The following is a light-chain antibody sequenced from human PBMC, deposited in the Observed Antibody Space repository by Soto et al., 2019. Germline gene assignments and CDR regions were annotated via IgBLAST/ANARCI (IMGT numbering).Light chain of an antibody. CDR1: QNINWY. Sequence: DIQMTQSPSTLSASVGDRVTITCRASQNINWYLAWYQQKPGKAPKLLISEAASLPRGVPSRFSGSGSGTEFTLTISSLQPAAFANYYCQQYNTYWTFGQGTKVDIK. CDR2: EAA. V-gene: IGKV1-5*03. CDR3: QQYNTYWT. J-gene: IGKJ1*01.